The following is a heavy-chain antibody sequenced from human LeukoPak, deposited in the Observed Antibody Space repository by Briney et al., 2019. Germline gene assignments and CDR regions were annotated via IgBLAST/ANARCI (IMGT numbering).Heavy chain of an antibody. J-gene: IGHJ5*02. V-gene: IGHV4-39*07. Sequence: SETLSLTCTVSGGSISSSSYYWGWIRQPPGKGLEWIGSIYYSGSTYYNPSLKSRVTISVDTSKNQFSLKLSSVTAADTAVYYCARGSGDYDFWSGSPPPYNWFDPWGQGTLVTVSS. CDR2: IYYSGST. CDR1: GGSISSSSYY. CDR3: ARGSGDYDFWSGSPPPYNWFDP. D-gene: IGHD3-3*01.